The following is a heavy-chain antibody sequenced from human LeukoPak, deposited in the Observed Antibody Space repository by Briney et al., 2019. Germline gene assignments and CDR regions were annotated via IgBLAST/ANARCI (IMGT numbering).Heavy chain of an antibody. V-gene: IGHV3-21*01. CDR2: ISGSSIYI. D-gene: IGHD3-10*01. CDR3: ARVLVRGVTVFDY. Sequence: GGSLRLSCAASGFTFNSYSMNWVRQAPGKGLEWVSSISGSSIYIYYADSVKGRFTISRDNAKNSLYLQMNSLRAEDTAVYYCARVLVRGVTVFDYWGQGTLVTVSS. J-gene: IGHJ4*02. CDR1: GFTFNSYS.